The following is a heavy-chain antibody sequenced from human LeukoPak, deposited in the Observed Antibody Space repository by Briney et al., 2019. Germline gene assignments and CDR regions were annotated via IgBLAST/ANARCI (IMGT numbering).Heavy chain of an antibody. CDR2: ISSSSSTI. J-gene: IGHJ6*03. D-gene: IGHD5-18*01. CDR3: ARDVYSYGSLYYYYYMDV. CDR1: GFTFSSYS. Sequence: PGGSLRLSCAASGFTFSSYSMNWVRQAPGKGLEWVSYISSSSSTIYYADSVKGRFTISRDNAKNSLYLQMNSLRAEDTAVYYCARDVYSYGSLYYYYYMDVWGKGTTVTVSS. V-gene: IGHV3-48*01.